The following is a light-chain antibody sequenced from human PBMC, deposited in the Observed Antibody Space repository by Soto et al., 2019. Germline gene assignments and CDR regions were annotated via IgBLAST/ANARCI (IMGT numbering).Light chain of an antibody. J-gene: IGKJ1*01. Sequence: EVVLTQSPATLSVSPGETVALSCRASQSVSINLAWIQQKPGQGPRLLIIGASTRATGVPDRFSGSGSGTEFTLTINSLQSDDFETYYCQQSAKSPPWTFGQGTKVE. V-gene: IGKV3-15*01. CDR1: QSVSIN. CDR2: GAS. CDR3: QQSAKSPPWT.